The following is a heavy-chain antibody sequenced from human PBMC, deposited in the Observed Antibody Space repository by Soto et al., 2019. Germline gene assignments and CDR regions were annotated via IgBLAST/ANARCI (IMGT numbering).Heavy chain of an antibody. Sequence: SVKVSCKASGGTFRNYPFSWVRQAPGQGLEWMGGIIPVIGVPSYARKFQGRGTITADASTSTVYMDLSSLTSEDTAVYFCARVLESRDRHISHFHYWGQGTLVTVSS. CDR2: IIPVIGVP. D-gene: IGHD3-3*02. J-gene: IGHJ4*02. V-gene: IGHV1-69*10. CDR1: GGTFRNYP. CDR3: ARVLESRDRHISHFHY.